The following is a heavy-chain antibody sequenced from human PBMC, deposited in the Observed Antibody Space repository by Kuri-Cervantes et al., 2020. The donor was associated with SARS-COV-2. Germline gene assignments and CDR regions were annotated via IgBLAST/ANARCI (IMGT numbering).Heavy chain of an antibody. CDR1: GGSISSYY. CDR3: AREIGYSSSWYSGSYYYFDY. D-gene: IGHD6-13*01. CDR2: IYYSGST. V-gene: IGHV4-59*01. Sequence: GSLRLSCTVSGGSISSYYWSWIRQPPGKGLEWIGYIYYSGSTNYNPSLKSRVTISVDTSKNQFSLKLSSETAADTAVYYCAREIGYSSSWYSGSYYYFDYWGQGTLVTVSS. J-gene: IGHJ4*02.